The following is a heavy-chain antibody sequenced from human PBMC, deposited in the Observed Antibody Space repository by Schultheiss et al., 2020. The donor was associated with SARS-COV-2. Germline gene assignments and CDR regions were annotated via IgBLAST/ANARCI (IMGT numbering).Heavy chain of an antibody. D-gene: IGHD3-10*01. Sequence: SETLSLTCTVSGGSISSGGYYWSWIRQHPGKGLEWIGYIYYSGSTYYNPSLKSRVTISVDTSKNQFSLKLSSVTAADTAVYYCARVRPTMVRGVIIGNWFDPWGQGTLVTVSS. CDR1: GGSISSGGYY. CDR2: IYYSGST. V-gene: IGHV4-31*03. J-gene: IGHJ5*02. CDR3: ARVRPTMVRGVIIGNWFDP.